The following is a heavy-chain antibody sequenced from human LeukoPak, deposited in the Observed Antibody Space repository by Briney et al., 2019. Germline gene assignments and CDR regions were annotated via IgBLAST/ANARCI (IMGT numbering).Heavy chain of an antibody. V-gene: IGHV3-53*01. CDR2: IYSGGST. CDR3: ARVPGIVGATGLDAFYI. Sequence: GGSLRLSCAASGFTVSSNYMSWVRQAPGKGLEWVSVIYSGGSTYYADSVKGRFTISRDNSKNTLYLQMNSLRAEDTAVYYCARVPGIVGATGLDAFYIWGQRTMGTVSS. J-gene: IGHJ3*02. D-gene: IGHD1-26*01. CDR1: GFTVSSNY.